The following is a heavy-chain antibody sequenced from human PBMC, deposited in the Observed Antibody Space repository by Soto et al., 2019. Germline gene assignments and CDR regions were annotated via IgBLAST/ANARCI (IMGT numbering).Heavy chain of an antibody. J-gene: IGHJ6*02. CDR2: ISGSGGST. CDR1: GFTFSSYA. CDR3: ALWGVAVAGSSHYYYGMDV. D-gene: IGHD6-19*01. V-gene: IGHV3-23*01. Sequence: GGSLRLSCAASGFTFSSYAMSWVRQAPGKGLEWVSAISGSGGSTYYADSVKGRFTISRDNSKNTLYLQMNSLRAEDTAVYYCALWGVAVAGSSHYYYGMDVWGQGTTVTVSS.